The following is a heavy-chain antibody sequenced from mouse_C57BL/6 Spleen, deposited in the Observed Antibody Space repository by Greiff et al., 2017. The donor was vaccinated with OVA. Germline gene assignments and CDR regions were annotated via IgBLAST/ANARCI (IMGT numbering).Heavy chain of an antibody. CDR2: IYPGDGDT. CDR3: ARGGNKGNYGY. D-gene: IGHD2-1*01. Sequence: VKLQESGAELVKPGASVKISCKASGYAFSSYWMNWVKQRPGKGLEWIGQIYPGDGDTNYNGKFKGKATLTADKSSSTAYMQLSSLTSEDSAVYFCARGGNKGNYGYWGQGTTLTVSS. CDR1: GYAFSSYW. V-gene: IGHV1-80*01. J-gene: IGHJ2*01.